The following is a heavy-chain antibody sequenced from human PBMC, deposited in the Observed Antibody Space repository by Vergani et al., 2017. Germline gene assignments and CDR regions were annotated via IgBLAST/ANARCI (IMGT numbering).Heavy chain of an antibody. J-gene: IGHJ6*03. V-gene: IGHV1-3*01. Sequence: QVQLVQSGAEVKKPGASVKVSCKASGYTFTSYAMHWVRQAPGQRLGWMGWINAGNGNTKYSQKFQGRVTITRDTSASTAYMELSSLRSEDTAVYYCARDLVTWELLQGYYYYMDVWGKGTTVTVSS. CDR1: GYTFTSYA. CDR2: INAGNGNT. CDR3: ARDLVTWELLQGYYYYMDV. D-gene: IGHD1-26*01.